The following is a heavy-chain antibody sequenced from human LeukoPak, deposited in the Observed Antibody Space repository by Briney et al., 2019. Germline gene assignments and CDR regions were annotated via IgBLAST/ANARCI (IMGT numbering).Heavy chain of an antibody. Sequence: GGSLRLSCAASGFTFDDYAMHWVRQAPGKGLEWVSGISWNSGSIGYADSVKGRFTISRDNAKNSLYLQMNSLRAEDMALYYCAKGLGSAAAGLFDYWGQGTLVTVSS. J-gene: IGHJ4*02. CDR2: ISWNSGSI. CDR3: AKGLGSAAAGLFDY. D-gene: IGHD6-13*01. CDR1: GFTFDDYA. V-gene: IGHV3-9*03.